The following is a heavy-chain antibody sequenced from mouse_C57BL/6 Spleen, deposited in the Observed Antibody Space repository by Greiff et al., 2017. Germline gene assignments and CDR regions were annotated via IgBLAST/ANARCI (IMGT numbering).Heavy chain of an antibody. Sequence: EVQVVESGGGLVKPGGSLKLSCAASGFTFSDYGMHWVRQAPEKGLEWVAYISSGSSTIYYADTVKGRFTISRDNAKNTLFLQMTSLRSEDTAMYYCARGDYGSSYNYAMDYWGQGTSVTVS. CDR1: GFTFSDYG. CDR2: ISSGSSTI. V-gene: IGHV5-17*01. CDR3: ARGDYGSSYNYAMDY. D-gene: IGHD1-1*01. J-gene: IGHJ4*01.